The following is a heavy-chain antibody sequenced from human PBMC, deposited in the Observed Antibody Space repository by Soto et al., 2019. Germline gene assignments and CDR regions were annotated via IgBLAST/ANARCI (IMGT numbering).Heavy chain of an antibody. CDR1: GSTFSRYV. V-gene: IGHV3-21*04. J-gene: IGHJ6*02. CDR3: ARLSRREKSGMDV. CDR2: ISISGGSI. Sequence: PGGSLRLSCVASGSTFSRYVMNWVRQAPGKGLEWVSSISISGGSIDYATSVKGRFTISRDNAKNSLYLQMNRLRAEDTAVYYCARLSRREKSGMDVWGQGNTVTVSS.